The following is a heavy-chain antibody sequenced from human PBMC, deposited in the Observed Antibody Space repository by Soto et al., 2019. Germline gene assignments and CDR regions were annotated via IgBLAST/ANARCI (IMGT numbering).Heavy chain of an antibody. CDR2: ISGSGGST. CDR1: GPTFSSYA. J-gene: IGHJ5*02. Sequence: SGPTFSSYAMSWVRQAPGKVLEWVSAISGSGGSTYYADSVKGRFTISRDNSKNTLYLQMNSLRAEDTAMYHCATTLYGSGTYYSSYQSLDPWGQGTVVTVSS. V-gene: IGHV3-23*01. D-gene: IGHD3-10*01. CDR3: ATTLYGSGTYYSSYQSLDP.